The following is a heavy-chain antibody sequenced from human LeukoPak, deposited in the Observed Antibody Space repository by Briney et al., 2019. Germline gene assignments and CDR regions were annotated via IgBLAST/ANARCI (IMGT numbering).Heavy chain of an antibody. CDR1: GFTFDDYA. Sequence: GRSLRLSCAASGFTFDDYAMHWVRQAPGKGLEWVSGISWNSGSIGYADSVKGRFTISRDNAKNSLYLQMNSLRAEDTAVYYCASIAVAGRNAFDIWGQGTMVTVSS. CDR2: ISWNSGSI. V-gene: IGHV3-9*01. CDR3: ASIAVAGRNAFDI. J-gene: IGHJ3*02. D-gene: IGHD6-19*01.